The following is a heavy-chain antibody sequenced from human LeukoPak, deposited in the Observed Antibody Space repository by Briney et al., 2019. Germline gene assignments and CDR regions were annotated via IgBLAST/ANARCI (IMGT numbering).Heavy chain of an antibody. D-gene: IGHD3-22*01. CDR3: ARRKLYFDNSGSFDY. CDR1: GGSISSYY. CDR2: IYYSGST. J-gene: IGHJ4*02. V-gene: IGHV4-59*08. Sequence: SETLSLTCTVSGGSISSYYWSWIRQPPGKGLEWIGYIYYSGSTNYNPSLKSRVTISVDASKNQFSLKLDSVTAADTAVYYCARRKLYFDNSGSFDYWGQGTLVTVSS.